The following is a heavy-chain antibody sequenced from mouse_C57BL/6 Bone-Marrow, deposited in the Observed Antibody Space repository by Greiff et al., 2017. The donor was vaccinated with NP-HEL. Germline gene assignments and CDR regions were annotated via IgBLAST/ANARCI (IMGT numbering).Heavy chain of an antibody. Sequence: EVNVVESGGDLVKPGGSLKLSCAASGFTFSSYGMSWVRQTPDKRLEWVATISSGGSYTYYPDSVKGRFTISRDNAKNTLYLHMSSLKSEDTALYYCASPYDYDVAWFAYWGQGTLVTVSA. CDR3: ASPYDYDVAWFAY. V-gene: IGHV5-6*01. D-gene: IGHD2-4*01. J-gene: IGHJ3*01. CDR2: ISSGGSYT. CDR1: GFTFSSYG.